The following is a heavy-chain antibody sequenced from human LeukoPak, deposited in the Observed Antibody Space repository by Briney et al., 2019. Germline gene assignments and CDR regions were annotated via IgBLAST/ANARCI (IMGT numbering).Heavy chain of an antibody. J-gene: IGHJ6*02. CDR3: ARVYGSGSRNYYYGMDV. Sequence: ASVKVSCKASGYTFTGYYMHWVRQAPGQGLEWMGWINPNSGGTNYAQKFQGSVTMTRDTSISTAYMELSRLRSDDTAVYYCARVYGSGSRNYYYGMDVWGQGTTVTVSS. V-gene: IGHV1-2*02. CDR2: INPNSGGT. CDR1: GYTFTGYY. D-gene: IGHD3-10*01.